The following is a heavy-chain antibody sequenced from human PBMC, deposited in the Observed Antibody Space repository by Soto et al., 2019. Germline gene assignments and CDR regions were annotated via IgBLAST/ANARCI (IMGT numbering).Heavy chain of an antibody. V-gene: IGHV1-24*01. CDR3: ATDGTVYNRFDY. J-gene: IGHJ4*02. D-gene: IGHD1-20*01. CDR1: GYTLTELS. CDR2: FDPEDGET. Sequence: ASVKVSCKVSGYTLTELSMHWVRQAPGKGLEWMGGFDPEDGETIYAQKFQGRVTMTEDTSTDTAYMELSSLRSEDTVVYYCATDGTVYNRFDYCGQRTLVTVSS.